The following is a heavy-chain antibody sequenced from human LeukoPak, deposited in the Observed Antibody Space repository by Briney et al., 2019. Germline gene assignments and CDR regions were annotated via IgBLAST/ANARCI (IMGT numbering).Heavy chain of an antibody. CDR3: AGLGGGYYGSGTSINWGEDY. CDR2: IYYSEST. V-gene: IGHV4-39*01. Sequence: SETLSLTCTVSGGSFSSTNYYWGWIRQPPGKGLEWIGSIYYSESTYYNPSLKSRVTISVDTSKNQFSLKLRSVAAADTAVYYCAGLGGGYYGSGTSINWGEDYWGQGTLVTVSS. CDR1: GGSFSSTNYY. J-gene: IGHJ4*02. D-gene: IGHD3-10*01.